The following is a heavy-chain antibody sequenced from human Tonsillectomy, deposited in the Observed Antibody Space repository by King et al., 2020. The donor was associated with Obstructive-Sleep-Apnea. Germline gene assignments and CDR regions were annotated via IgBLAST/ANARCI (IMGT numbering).Heavy chain of an antibody. D-gene: IGHD4-17*01. J-gene: IGHJ6*02. CDR1: GFTFSSYA. V-gene: IGHV3-23*04. CDR2: ISGSGGST. Sequence: DVQLVESGGGLVQPGGSLRLSCAASGFTFSSYAMSWVRQAPGKGLEWVSAISGSGGSTYYADSVKGRFTISRDNSKNTLYLQMNSLRAEDTAVYYCAKSYTVTTYYYYYYGMDVWGQGTTVTVSS. CDR3: AKSYTVTTYYYYYYGMDV.